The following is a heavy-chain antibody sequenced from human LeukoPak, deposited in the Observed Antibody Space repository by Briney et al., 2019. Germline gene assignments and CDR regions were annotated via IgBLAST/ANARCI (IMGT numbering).Heavy chain of an antibody. Sequence: GGSLRLSCAASGFTFSSYAMSWVRQAPGKGLECVSVISGSGGSTYYADSVKGRFTISRDNSKNTLYLQMNSLRAEDTAVYYCAKGAGTTSLGIYYYYYGMDVWGQGTTVTVSS. V-gene: IGHV3-23*01. J-gene: IGHJ6*02. CDR2: ISGSGGST. CDR3: AKGAGTTSLGIYYYYYGMDV. CDR1: GFTFSSYA. D-gene: IGHD1-1*01.